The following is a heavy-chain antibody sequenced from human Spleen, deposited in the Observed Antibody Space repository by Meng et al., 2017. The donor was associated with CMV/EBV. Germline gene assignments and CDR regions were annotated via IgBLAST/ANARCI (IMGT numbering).Heavy chain of an antibody. V-gene: IGHV3-21*01. CDR2: ISSSSYI. CDR3: ATGRTACYSLCFDS. Sequence: GESLKISCAASGFTFSSYSMNWVRQAPGKGLEWVSSISSSSYIYYADSVKGRFTISRDNAKNSLILQMNSLRAEDTAVYYCATGRTACYSLCFDSWGHGTLVTVSS. D-gene: IGHD2-21*02. J-gene: IGHJ5*01. CDR1: GFTFSSYS.